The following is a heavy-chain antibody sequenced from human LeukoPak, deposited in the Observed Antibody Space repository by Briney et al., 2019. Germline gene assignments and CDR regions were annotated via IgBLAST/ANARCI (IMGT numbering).Heavy chain of an antibody. D-gene: IGHD6-13*01. CDR1: GITFNNYA. Sequence: GGSLRLSCAASGITFNNYAMMWVRQAPGKGLQWVSTMTGYGAAYYADSGEGRFILSRDISKNTLYLQMYSLRAEDTAVYYCAKGAAAGLVDWFDPWGPGTLVTVSS. CDR2: MTGYGAA. V-gene: IGHV3-23*01. J-gene: IGHJ5*02. CDR3: AKGAAAGLVDWFDP.